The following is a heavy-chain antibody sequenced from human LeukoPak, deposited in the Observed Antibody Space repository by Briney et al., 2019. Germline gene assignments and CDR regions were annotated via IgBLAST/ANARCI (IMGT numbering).Heavy chain of an antibody. CDR3: AREFGNSLVGATMADAFDI. CDR1: GFTFSSYW. D-gene: IGHD1-26*01. Sequence: PGGSLRLSCAASGFTFSSYWMHWVRHAPGKGLVWVSRINSDGSSTSYADSVKGRFTISRDNAKNTLYLQMDSLRAKDTAVYYCAREFGNSLVGATMADAFDIWGQGTMVTVSS. J-gene: IGHJ3*02. CDR2: INSDGSST. V-gene: IGHV3-74*01.